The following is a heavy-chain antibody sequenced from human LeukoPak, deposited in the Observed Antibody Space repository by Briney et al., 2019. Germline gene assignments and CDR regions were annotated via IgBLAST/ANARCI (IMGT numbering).Heavy chain of an antibody. CDR3: ARYYYDSSGPNFDY. CDR1: GGSISSSSYY. J-gene: IGHJ4*02. D-gene: IGHD3-22*01. Sequence: TSETLSLTCTVSGGSISSSSYYWGWICQPPGKGLEWIGSIYYSGSTYYNPSLKSRVTISVDTSKNQFSLKLSSVTAADTAVYYCARYYYDSSGPNFDYWGQGTLVTVSS. CDR2: IYYSGST. V-gene: IGHV4-39*01.